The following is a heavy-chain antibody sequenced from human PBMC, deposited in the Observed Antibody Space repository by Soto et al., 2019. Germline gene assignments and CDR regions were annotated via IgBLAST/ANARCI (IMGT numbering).Heavy chain of an antibody. CDR3: ARFGSRIAVARFAGFDY. D-gene: IGHD6-19*01. Sequence: EVQLVQSGAEVKKPGESLRISCKGSGYSFTSYWISWVRQMPGKGLEWMGRIDPSDSYTNYSPSFQGHVTISADKSISTAYLQWSSLKASDTAMYYCARFGSRIAVARFAGFDYWGQGTLVTVSS. V-gene: IGHV5-10-1*03. CDR1: GYSFTSYW. J-gene: IGHJ4*02. CDR2: IDPSDSYT.